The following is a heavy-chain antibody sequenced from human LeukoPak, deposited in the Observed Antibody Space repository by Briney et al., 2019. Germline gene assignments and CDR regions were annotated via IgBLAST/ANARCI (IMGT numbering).Heavy chain of an antibody. CDR2: IKSKTDGGTQ. J-gene: IGHJ4*02. V-gene: IGHV3-15*01. Sequence: GGSLRLSCAASGFTFSNAWMSWVRQAPGKGLEWVGRIKSKTDGGTQDYAAPVKGRFTISRDNSKNTLYLQMNSLKTEDTAVYYCTTDEWFGELSFGLDYWGQGTLVTVSS. D-gene: IGHD3-10*01. CDR1: GFTFSNAW. CDR3: TTDEWFGELSFGLDY.